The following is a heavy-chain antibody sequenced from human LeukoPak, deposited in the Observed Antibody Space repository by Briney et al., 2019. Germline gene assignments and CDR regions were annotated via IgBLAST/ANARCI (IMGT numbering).Heavy chain of an antibody. CDR2: IYPGDSDT. CDR1: GYSFTTYW. CDR3: ARLLAAPYYINY. Sequence: GESLKISCKGSGYSFTTYWIGWVRQMPGKGLEWMGIIYPGDSDTRYSPSFQGQVTISVDTSIDTAYLQWSSVRASDTAMYYCARLLAAPYYINYWGQGTLVTVSS. V-gene: IGHV5-51*01. J-gene: IGHJ4*02. D-gene: IGHD6-25*01.